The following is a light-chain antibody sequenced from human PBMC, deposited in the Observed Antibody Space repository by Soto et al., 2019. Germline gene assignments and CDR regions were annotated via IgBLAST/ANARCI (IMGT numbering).Light chain of an antibody. J-gene: IGKJ2*01. CDR3: QQYGSSPYT. CDR2: GAS. CDR1: QRVSSSY. V-gene: IGKV3-20*01. Sequence: EIVLTQSPGTLSLSPGERATLSCRASQRVSSSYLAWYQQKPGQAPRLLIYGASSRATGIPDRFSGSGYGTDFTLTISRLEPEDLAVYYCQQYGSSPYTFGQGTKLEI.